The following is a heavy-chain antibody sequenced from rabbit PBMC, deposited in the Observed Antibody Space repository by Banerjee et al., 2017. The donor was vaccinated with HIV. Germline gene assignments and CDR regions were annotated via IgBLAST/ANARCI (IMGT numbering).Heavy chain of an antibody. J-gene: IGHJ4*01. Sequence: QEQLEESGGDLVKPEGSLTLTCTASGFSFSSYWMSWVRQAPGKGLEWIGCINSSSRNVVYASWATGRFTISKTSSTTVTLQMTSLTAADTATYFCARDLAGVIGWNFNLWGPGTPRHRL. CDR2: INSSSRNV. V-gene: IGHV1S45*01. CDR3: ARDLAGVIGWNFNL. CDR1: GFSFSSYW. D-gene: IGHD4-1*01.